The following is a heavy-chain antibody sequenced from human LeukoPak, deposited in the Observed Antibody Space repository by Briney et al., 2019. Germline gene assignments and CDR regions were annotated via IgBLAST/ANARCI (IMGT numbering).Heavy chain of an antibody. CDR3: TTVPWYSDSSGPDY. Sequence: GGSLGLSCAASGFTFNNVWMSWARQAPGKGLEWVGRIKSKADGGTTDFAAPMKGRFTISRDDSKNTLYLQMNSLKTEDTAVYYCTTVPWYSDSSGPDYWGQGTLVTVSS. V-gene: IGHV3-15*01. CDR1: GFTFNNVW. D-gene: IGHD3-22*01. J-gene: IGHJ4*02. CDR2: IKSKADGGTT.